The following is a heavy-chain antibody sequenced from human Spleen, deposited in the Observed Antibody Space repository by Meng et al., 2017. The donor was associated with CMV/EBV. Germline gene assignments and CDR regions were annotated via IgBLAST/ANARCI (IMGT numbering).Heavy chain of an antibody. J-gene: IGHJ6*02. CDR1: GFTFSNAW. D-gene: IGHD5-24*01. CDR3: TTEREGGWLQTGEKNYYYGMDV. V-gene: IGHV3-15*01. CDR2: IKSKTDGGTT. Sequence: GESLKISCAASGFTFSNAWMSWVRQAPGKGLEWVGRIKSKTDGGTTDYAAPVKGRFTISRDDSKNTLYLQMNSLKTEDTAVYYCTTEREGGWLQTGEKNYYYGMDVWGQGTTVTVSS.